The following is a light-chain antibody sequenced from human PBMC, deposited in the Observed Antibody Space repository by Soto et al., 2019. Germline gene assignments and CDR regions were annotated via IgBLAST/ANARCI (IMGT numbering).Light chain of an antibody. Sequence: DIQMTQSPSSLSASIRDRVTITCRATPGIIDSLAWFPHKPGKGPKILISAASTLQSGVPSRFSGSGSGTDFTLTISRLQPEDVATYYCQNYNSVPITFGQGTRLEI. V-gene: IGKV1-27*01. CDR1: PGIIDS. CDR2: AAS. J-gene: IGKJ5*01. CDR3: QNYNSVPIT.